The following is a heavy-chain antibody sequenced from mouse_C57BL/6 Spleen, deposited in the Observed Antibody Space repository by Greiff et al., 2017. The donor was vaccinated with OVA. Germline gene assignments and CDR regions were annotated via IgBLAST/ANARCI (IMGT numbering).Heavy chain of an antibody. J-gene: IGHJ4*01. CDR3: ARQGGYDGYYDYAMDY. CDR2: IWSDGST. Sequence: VQLQQSGPGLVAPSQSLSITCTVSGFSLTSYGVHWVRQPPGKGLEWLVVIWSDGSTTYNSALKSRLSISKDNSKSQVFLKMNSLQTDDTAMYYCARQGGYDGYYDYAMDYWGQGTSVTVSS. D-gene: IGHD2-3*01. V-gene: IGHV2-6-1*01. CDR1: GFSLTSYG.